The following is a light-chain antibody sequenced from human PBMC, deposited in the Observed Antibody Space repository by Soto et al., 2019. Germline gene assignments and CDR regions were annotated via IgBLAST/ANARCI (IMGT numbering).Light chain of an antibody. V-gene: IGLV2-11*01. CDR1: SSDVGGYNY. CDR3: CSYAGSYALV. J-gene: IGLJ2*01. Sequence: QSALTQPRSVSGSPGQSVTISCTGTSSDVGGYNYVSWYQQHPGTAPKLMIYNVSKRPSGVPDRFSGYKSGNTASLTISGHQADDEADYCCCSYAGSYALVFGGGTKLTVL. CDR2: NVS.